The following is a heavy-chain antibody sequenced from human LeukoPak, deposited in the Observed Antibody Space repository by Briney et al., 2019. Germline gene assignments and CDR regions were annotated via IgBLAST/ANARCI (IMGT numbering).Heavy chain of an antibody. CDR3: ATSYYDSSGYLPFDY. CDR2: FDTEDGET. D-gene: IGHD3-22*01. Sequence: GASVKVSCKVSGYTLTELSMHWVRQAPGKGLEWMGGFDTEDGETIYAQKFQGRVTMTEDTSTDTAYMELSSLRPEDTAVYYCATSYYDSSGYLPFDYWGQGTLVTVSS. CDR1: GYTLTELS. J-gene: IGHJ4*02. V-gene: IGHV1-24*01.